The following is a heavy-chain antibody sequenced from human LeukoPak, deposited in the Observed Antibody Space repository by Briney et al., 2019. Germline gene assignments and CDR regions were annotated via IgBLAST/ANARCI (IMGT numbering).Heavy chain of an antibody. CDR3: ARAFQDVGYCSSTSCYIVIHWFDP. CDR2: MNPNSGNT. CDR1: GYTFTSYD. V-gene: IGHV1-8*01. J-gene: IGHJ5*02. Sequence: ASVKVSCKASGYTFTSYDINWVRQATGQGLEWMGWMNPNSGNTGYAQKFQGRVTMTRSTSINTAYMELSSLRSEDTAVYYCARAFQDVGYCSSTSCYIVIHWFDPWGQGTLVTVSS. D-gene: IGHD2-2*02.